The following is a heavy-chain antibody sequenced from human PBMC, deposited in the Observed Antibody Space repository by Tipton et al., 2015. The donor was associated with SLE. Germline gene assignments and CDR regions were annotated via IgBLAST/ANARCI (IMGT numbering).Heavy chain of an antibody. CDR3: ARSRLYPGPDAFDI. Sequence: TLSLTCVVNGGSVIGYYWSWIRQPPGKGLEWIGEINHGGSTNYNSSLKSRVTISVDMSKNHFSLQLRSLSAADTAVYYCARSRLYPGPDAFDICGQGTLVTVSS. J-gene: IGHJ3*02. D-gene: IGHD3-10*01. V-gene: IGHV4-34*01. CDR1: GGSVIGYY. CDR2: INHGGST.